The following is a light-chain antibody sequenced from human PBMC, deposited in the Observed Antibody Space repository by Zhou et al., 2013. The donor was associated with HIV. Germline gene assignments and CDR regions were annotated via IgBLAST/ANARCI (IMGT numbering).Light chain of an antibody. CDR2: KAS. CDR1: QSISNW. J-gene: IGKJ5*01. Sequence: DIQMTQSPSTLSASVGDRVTIACRASQSISNWLAWYQKRPGKAPKLLISKASILESGVPLRFSGSRSGTEFTLTISSLQPDDYATYYCQQYNTYPITFGQGTRLEI. CDR3: QQYNTYPIT. V-gene: IGKV1-5*03.